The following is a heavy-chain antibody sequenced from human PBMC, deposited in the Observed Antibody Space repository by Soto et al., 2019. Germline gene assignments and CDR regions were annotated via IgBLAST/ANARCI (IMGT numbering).Heavy chain of an antibody. CDR2: IYFDGST. J-gene: IGHJ4*02. CDR3: VRVGAPMSQPRYFDS. CDR1: GVSTSSGDYF. V-gene: IGHV4-30-4*01. D-gene: IGHD3-10*02. Sequence: SETLSLTCSLSGVSTSSGDYFWSWIRQPPGTGLEWLGYIYFDGSTYFNPSLTSRVTMSLDTSKNQFSLKVASVTAADTAMYYCVRVGAPMSQPRYFDSWGQGTLVTVS.